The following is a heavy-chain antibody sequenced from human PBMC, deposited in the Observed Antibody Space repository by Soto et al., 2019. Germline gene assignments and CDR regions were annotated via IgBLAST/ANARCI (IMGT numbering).Heavy chain of an antibody. J-gene: IGHJ4*02. CDR2: ISAYNGNT. V-gene: IGHV1-18*01. CDR1: CYTFTSYG. D-gene: IGHD1-26*01. CDR3: ATGHSGSYKKY. Sequence: ASVKVSCKASCYTFTSYGISCVRQAPGQGLEWMGWISAYNGNTNYAQKLQGRVTMTTDTSTDTAYMELSSLRSEDTAVYYCATGHSGSYKKYWGQGTLVTVSS.